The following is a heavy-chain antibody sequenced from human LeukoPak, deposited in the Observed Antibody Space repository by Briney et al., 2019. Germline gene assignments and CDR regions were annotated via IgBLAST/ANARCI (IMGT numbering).Heavy chain of an antibody. Sequence: SETLSLTCTVSGDSISNYYWSWIRQPPGKGLEWIGHIYYSGSTNYNSSLKSRVTISVDTSKNQFSLKLSSVTAADTAVYYRARGSTMGYSSSWYRWGQGTLVTVSP. CDR2: IYYSGST. J-gene: IGHJ4*02. D-gene: IGHD6-13*01. CDR3: ARGSTMGYSSSWYR. V-gene: IGHV4-59*01. CDR1: GDSISNYY.